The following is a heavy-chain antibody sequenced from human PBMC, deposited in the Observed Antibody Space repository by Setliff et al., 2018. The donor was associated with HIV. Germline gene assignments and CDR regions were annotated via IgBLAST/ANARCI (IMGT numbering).Heavy chain of an antibody. V-gene: IGHV4-59*11. CDR1: GGSISSHY. Sequence: SETLSLTCTVSGGSISSHYWSWIRQPPGKGLEWIGSIYYSGSTNYNPSLKSRVTISVDTSKNQFSLKLSSVTAVDTAVYYCAKKGNGDYWGQGSLVTVSS. J-gene: IGHJ4*02. D-gene: IGHD2-8*01. CDR2: IYYSGST. CDR3: AKKGNGDY.